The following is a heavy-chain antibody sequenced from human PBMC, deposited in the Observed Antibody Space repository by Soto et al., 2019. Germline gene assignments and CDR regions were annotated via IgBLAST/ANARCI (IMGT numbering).Heavy chain of an antibody. D-gene: IGHD3-22*01. J-gene: IGHJ3*02. CDR2: IYHSGST. V-gene: IGHV4-30-2*01. CDR1: GGSISSGAYS. CDR3: ATTRSEYYYDSSGYAFDI. Sequence: QLQLQESGSGLVKPSHTLSLTCAVSGGSISSGAYSWSSIRQPPGEGREWSGYIYHSGSTYYNPSLKRRVTISVDRSKNQFSLKLSSVTAADTAVYYCATTRSEYYYDSSGYAFDIWGQGTMVTVSS.